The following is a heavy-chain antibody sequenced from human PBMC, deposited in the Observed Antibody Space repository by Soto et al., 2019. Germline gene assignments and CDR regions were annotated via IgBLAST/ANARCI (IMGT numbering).Heavy chain of an antibody. D-gene: IGHD3-3*01. CDR1: GYSFTSYW. J-gene: IGHJ3*02. Sequence: GESLQISCKGSGYSFTSYWISWVRQMPGKGLEWMGRIDPSDSYTNYSPSFQGHVTISADKSISTAYLQWSSLKASDTAMYYCARQGHGITIFGVVIEADAFDIWGQGTMVTVSS. CDR3: ARQGHGITIFGVVIEADAFDI. V-gene: IGHV5-10-1*01. CDR2: IDPSDSYT.